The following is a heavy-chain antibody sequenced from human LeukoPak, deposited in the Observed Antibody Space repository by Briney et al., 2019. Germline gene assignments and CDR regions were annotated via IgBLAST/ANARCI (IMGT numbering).Heavy chain of an antibody. Sequence: SETLSLTCTVSGGSISSYYWSWIRQPPGKGLEWIGYIYYSGSTNYNPSLKSRVTISVDTSKNQFSLKLSSVTAADTAVYHCAGSSSDSDYWGQGTLVTVSS. J-gene: IGHJ4*02. CDR1: GGSISSYY. V-gene: IGHV4-59*01. CDR2: IYYSGST. CDR3: AGSSSDSDY. D-gene: IGHD2-15*01.